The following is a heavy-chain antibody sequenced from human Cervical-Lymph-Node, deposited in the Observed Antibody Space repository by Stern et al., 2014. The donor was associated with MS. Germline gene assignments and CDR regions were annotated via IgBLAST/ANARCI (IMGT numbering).Heavy chain of an antibody. D-gene: IGHD6-13*01. V-gene: IGHV1-46*01. CDR2: ISPTTGTT. Sequence: VQLVQSGAAVREPGNSVKVSCKTSGYTLTNHYIHWVRQAPGQGLEWMGIISPTTGTTTHAQKFQGRVTMTRDTATSTVYMDLSSLRSEDTAVYFCARDIAAAATGFDYWGQGTLLTVSS. CDR1: GYTLTNHY. J-gene: IGHJ4*02. CDR3: ARDIAAAATGFDY.